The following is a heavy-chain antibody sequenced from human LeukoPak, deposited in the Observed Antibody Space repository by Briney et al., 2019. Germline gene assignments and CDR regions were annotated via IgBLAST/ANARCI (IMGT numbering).Heavy chain of an antibody. J-gene: IGHJ4*02. Sequence: GGSLRLSCAASGFTFDDYDMHWVRQAPGKGLEWVSSLSWNSGSMGYADSVKGRFTISRDNAKNSLYLQMNSLRAEDTAVYYCARPDPWDYWGQGTLVTVSS. CDR1: GFTFDDYD. CDR2: LSWNSGSM. CDR3: ARPDPWDY. V-gene: IGHV3-9*01.